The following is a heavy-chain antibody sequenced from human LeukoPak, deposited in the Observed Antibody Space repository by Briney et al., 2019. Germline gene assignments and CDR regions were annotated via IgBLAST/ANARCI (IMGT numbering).Heavy chain of an antibody. CDR1: GGSISSYY. J-gene: IGHJ4*02. CDR2: IYYSGST. CDR3: ARLAGYSGYDFRAYYFDY. Sequence: PSETLSLTCTVSGGSISSYYWSWIRQPPGKGLGWIGYIYYSGSTNYNPSLKSRVTISVDTSKNQFSLKLSSVTAADTAVYYCARLAGYSGYDFRAYYFDYWGQGTLVTVSS. V-gene: IGHV4-59*08. D-gene: IGHD5-12*01.